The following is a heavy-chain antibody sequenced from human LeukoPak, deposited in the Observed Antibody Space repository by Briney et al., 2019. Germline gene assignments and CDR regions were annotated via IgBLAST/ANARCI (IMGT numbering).Heavy chain of an antibody. CDR1: GYSFTSYW. D-gene: IGHD3-3*01. CDR2: IYPGDSDT. CDR3: ARAYYDFWSGLYYYYYMDV. J-gene: IGHJ6*03. V-gene: IGHV5-51*01. Sequence: GESLKISCKGSGYSFTSYWIVWVRQMPGKGLDWMGIIYPGDSDTRYSPSFQGQVTISADKSISTAYLQWSSLKASDTAMYYCARAYYDFWSGLYYYYYMDVWGKGTTVTVSS.